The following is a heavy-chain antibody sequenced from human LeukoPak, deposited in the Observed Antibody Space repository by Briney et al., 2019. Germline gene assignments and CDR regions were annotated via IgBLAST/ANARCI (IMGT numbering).Heavy chain of an antibody. D-gene: IGHD3-22*01. Sequence: ASVKVSCKASGYTFTGYYMHWVRQAPGQGLEWMGWINPNSGGTNYAQKFQGRVTMTTDTSTRTAYMELRSLTSDDTAVYYCARDYDGTGYQRFWGQGTPVTVSS. CDR2: INPNSGGT. CDR1: GYTFTGYY. J-gene: IGHJ4*02. CDR3: ARDYDGTGYQRF. V-gene: IGHV1-2*02.